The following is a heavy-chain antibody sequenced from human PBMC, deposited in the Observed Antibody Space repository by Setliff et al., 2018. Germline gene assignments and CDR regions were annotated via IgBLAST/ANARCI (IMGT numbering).Heavy chain of an antibody. CDR2: IYTSWST. V-gene: IGHV4-61*09. CDR3: ARASVVHAIAVGY. D-gene: IGHD2-15*01. Sequence: PSETLSLTCTVSGDPMSSRRYYWAWIRQPAGKGLEWIGQIYTSWSTNYNPSLKSRVTISLDTSKNQFSLSLTSVTAEDTAVYYCARASVVHAIAVGYWGQGTLVTVSS. J-gene: IGHJ4*02. CDR1: GDPMSSRRYY.